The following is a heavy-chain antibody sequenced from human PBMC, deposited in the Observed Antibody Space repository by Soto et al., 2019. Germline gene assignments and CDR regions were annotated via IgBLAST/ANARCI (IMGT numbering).Heavy chain of an antibody. D-gene: IGHD2-8*02. CDR1: GGSMSSGGYY. V-gene: IGHV4-31*03. CDR2: IYYSGST. Sequence: SETLSLTCTVSGGSMSSGGYYWSWIRQHPGKGLEWIGYIYYSGSTYYNPSLKSRVTISVDTSKNQFSLKLSSVTAADTAVYYCARETPSGEYSTESYYYYLDVWGKGPPVTVPS. J-gene: IGHJ6*03. CDR3: ARETPSGEYSTESYYYYLDV.